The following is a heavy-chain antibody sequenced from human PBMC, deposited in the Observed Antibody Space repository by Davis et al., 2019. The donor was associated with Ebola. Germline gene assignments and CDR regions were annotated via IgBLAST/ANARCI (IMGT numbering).Heavy chain of an antibody. CDR2: IKPDGSDI. CDR3: ARQARVDV. CDR1: GFTFDTYW. J-gene: IGHJ6*02. V-gene: IGHV3-7*01. Sequence: GESLEISCAASGFTFDTYWMSWVRQAPGKGPEWVASIKPDGSDIYYGDSVKGRFSISRDNAKNSLYLQMSSLRVEDTAVYYCARQARVDVWGQGTTVTVSS.